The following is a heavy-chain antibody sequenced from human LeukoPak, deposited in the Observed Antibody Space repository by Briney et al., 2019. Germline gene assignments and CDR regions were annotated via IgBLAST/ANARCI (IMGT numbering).Heavy chain of an antibody. J-gene: IGHJ4*02. Sequence: SETLSLTCTVSGYSISSGYYWGWIRQPPGKGLEWIGSIYHSGSTYYNPSLKSRVTISVDTSKNQFSLKLSSVTAADTAVYYCARAPYYYDSSGYYYDYWGQGTLVTVSS. D-gene: IGHD3-22*01. CDR1: GYSISSGYY. CDR2: IYHSGST. CDR3: ARAPYYYDSSGYYYDY. V-gene: IGHV4-38-2*02.